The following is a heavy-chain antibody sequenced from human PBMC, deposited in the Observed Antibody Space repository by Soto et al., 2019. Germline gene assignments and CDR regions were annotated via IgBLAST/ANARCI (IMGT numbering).Heavy chain of an antibody. D-gene: IGHD5-12*01. CDR2: ISTSGTTI. J-gene: IGHJ4*02. Sequence: QVQLVESGGGLAKPGGSLRLSCAASGFTFSDYYMSWIRQAPGKGPEWVSYISTSGTTIKYADSVKGRFTISRDNAKNSLYLQMNSLRAEDTAVYYCARVRGAYAIDCWGQGTLVTVSS. V-gene: IGHV3-11*01. CDR1: GFTFSDYY. CDR3: ARVRGAYAIDC.